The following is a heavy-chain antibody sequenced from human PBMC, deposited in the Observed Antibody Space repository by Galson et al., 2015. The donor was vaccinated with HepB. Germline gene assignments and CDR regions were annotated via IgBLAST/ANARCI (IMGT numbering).Heavy chain of an antibody. V-gene: IGHV1-3*01. CDR3: ARGEGRFRYYYYGMDV. CDR2: INAGNGNT. Sequence: SVKVSCKASGYTFTSYAMHWVRQAPGQRLEWMGWINAGNGNTKYSQKFQGRVTITRDTSASTAYMELSSLRSEDTAVYYRARGEGRFRYYYYGMDVWGQGTTVTVSS. J-gene: IGHJ6*02. CDR1: GYTFTSYA. D-gene: IGHD1-26*01.